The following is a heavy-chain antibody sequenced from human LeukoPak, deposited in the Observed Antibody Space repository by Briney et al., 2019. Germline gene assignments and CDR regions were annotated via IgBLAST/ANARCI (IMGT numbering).Heavy chain of an antibody. D-gene: IGHD3-3*01. CDR1: GFTFSTFG. V-gene: IGHV3-30*03. CDR2: ISYDGSNK. Sequence: GGSLRLSCVASGFTFSTFGMHWVRQAPGKGLEWVAVISYDGSNKYYKDSVKGRFTVSRDNSKNTLYLQMNSLRAEDTAVYYCARYTIFGRENYYYYMDVWGKGTTVTVSS. J-gene: IGHJ6*03. CDR3: ARYTIFGRENYYYYMDV.